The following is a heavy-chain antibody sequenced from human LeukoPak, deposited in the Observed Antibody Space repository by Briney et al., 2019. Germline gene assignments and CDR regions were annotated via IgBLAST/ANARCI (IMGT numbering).Heavy chain of an antibody. CDR3: ARGRGYSGRPRGYFDY. J-gene: IGHJ4*02. Sequence: TSETLSLTCAVYGGSFSGYYWSWIRQPPGEGLEWIGEINHSGSTNYNPSLKSRVTIPVDTSKNQFSLKLSSVTAADTAVYYCARGRGYSGRPRGYFDYWGQGTLVTVSS. CDR1: GGSFSGYY. D-gene: IGHD5-12*01. CDR2: INHSGST. V-gene: IGHV4-34*01.